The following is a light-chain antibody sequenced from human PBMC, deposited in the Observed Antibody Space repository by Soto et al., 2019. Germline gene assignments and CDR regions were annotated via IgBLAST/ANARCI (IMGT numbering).Light chain of an antibody. CDR2: GAS. V-gene: IGKV3-15*01. CDR3: QQYNNWPRT. J-gene: IGKJ1*01. CDR1: ESVSSN. Sequence: EVVMTQSPDTLSVSPVEIATLSCRASESVSSNLAWYQQKLGQAPRLLIYGASNRATGISARISGSGSGTEFTLTISRLQSEDFAIYYCQQYNNWPRTFGQGTKVDIK.